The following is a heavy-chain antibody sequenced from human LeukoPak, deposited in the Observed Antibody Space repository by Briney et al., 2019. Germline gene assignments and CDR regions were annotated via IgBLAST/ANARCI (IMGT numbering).Heavy chain of an antibody. J-gene: IGHJ3*02. CDR2: ISWNSGSI. CDR3: ARDQFGDAFDI. Sequence: GGSLRLSCAASGFTFDDYAMHWVRQAPGKGLEWVSGISWNSGSIGYADSVKGRFTISRDNAKNSLYLQMNSLRAEDTAVYYCARDQFGDAFDIWGQGTMVTVSS. V-gene: IGHV3-9*01. D-gene: IGHD3-10*01. CDR1: GFTFDDYA.